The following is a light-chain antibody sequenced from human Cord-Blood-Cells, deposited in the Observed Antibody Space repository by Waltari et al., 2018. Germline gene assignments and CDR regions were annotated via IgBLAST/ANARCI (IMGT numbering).Light chain of an antibody. CDR3: SSYTSSSTVV. CDR1: SSDVGGYNY. Sequence: QSALTQPASVSGSPGQSITISCTGTSSDVGGYNYVSWYQQHPGKAPKLIIYDVSNRPAGVSNRFSGSKSGNTASLTISVLQAEDEADYYCSSYTSSSTVVFGGGTKLTVL. J-gene: IGLJ2*01. V-gene: IGLV2-14*01. CDR2: DVS.